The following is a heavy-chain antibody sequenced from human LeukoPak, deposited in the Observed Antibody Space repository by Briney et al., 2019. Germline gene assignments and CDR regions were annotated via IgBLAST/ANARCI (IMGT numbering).Heavy chain of an antibody. Sequence: GASVKVSCKASGGTFSSYAISWVRQAPGQGLEWMGGIIPIFGTANYAQKFQGRVTITADESTSTAYMELSSLRSEDTAVYYCSYTAMGWHNRLDYWGQGTLVTVSS. D-gene: IGHD5-18*01. J-gene: IGHJ4*02. CDR1: GGTFSSYA. CDR2: IIPIFGTA. V-gene: IGHV1-69*13. CDR3: SYTAMGWHNRLDY.